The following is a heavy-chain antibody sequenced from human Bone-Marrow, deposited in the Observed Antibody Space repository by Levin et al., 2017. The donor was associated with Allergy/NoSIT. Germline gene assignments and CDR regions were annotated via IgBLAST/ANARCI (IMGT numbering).Heavy chain of an antibody. CDR2: INHSGST. CDR1: GGSFSGYY. Sequence: PSETLSLTCAVYGGSFSGYYWSWIRQPPGKGLEWIGEINHSGSTNYNPSLKSRVTISVDTSKNQFSLKLSSVTAADTAVYYCARYRRVAAAGRATGRYYYYGMDVWGQGTTVTVSS. CDR3: ARYRRVAAAGRATGRYYYYGMDV. D-gene: IGHD6-13*01. J-gene: IGHJ6*02. V-gene: IGHV4-34*01.